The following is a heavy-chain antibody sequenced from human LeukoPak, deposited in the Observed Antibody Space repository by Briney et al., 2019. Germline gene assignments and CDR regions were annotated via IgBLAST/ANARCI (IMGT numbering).Heavy chain of an antibody. CDR3: ARGKMFRYFDY. D-gene: IGHD3-10*02. V-gene: IGHV1-2*06. J-gene: IGHJ4*02. Sequence: ASVKVSCKASADTFTGCCMHWVRRAPGQGLEWMGRINPKSGGTNYAQKFKGRVTMTRDTSINTAYMELTRLTSDDTAVYYCARGKMFRYFDYWGQGTLVTVSS. CDR2: INPKSGGT. CDR1: ADTFTGCC.